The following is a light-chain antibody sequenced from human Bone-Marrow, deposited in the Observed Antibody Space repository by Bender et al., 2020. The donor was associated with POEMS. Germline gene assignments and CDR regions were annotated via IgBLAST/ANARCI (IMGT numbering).Light chain of an antibody. Sequence: SYEVTQPPSVSVSPGQTASITCSGDDLGDKYVVWYQQKPAQSPVLVIYQDTKRPSGIPERFSGSNSGNTATLTISGTRAMDEADYYCQAWDTYSVIFGGGTKLTVL. V-gene: IGLV3-1*01. CDR3: QAWDTYSVI. CDR1: DLGDKY. CDR2: QDT. J-gene: IGLJ2*01.